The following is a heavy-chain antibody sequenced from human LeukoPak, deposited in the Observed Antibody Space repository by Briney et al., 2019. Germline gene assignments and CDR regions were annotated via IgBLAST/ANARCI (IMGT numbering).Heavy chain of an antibody. CDR3: ARDREGIYYDGMDV. Sequence: GGSLRLSCAASGFTFRSYSMSWVRQAPGKGLEWVSSISSSSSYIYYADSVKGRFTISRDNAKNSLYLQMNSLRAEDTAVYYCARDREGIYYDGMDVWGQGTTVTASS. V-gene: IGHV3-21*01. D-gene: IGHD1-26*01. CDR1: GFTFRSYS. CDR2: ISSSSSYI. J-gene: IGHJ6*02.